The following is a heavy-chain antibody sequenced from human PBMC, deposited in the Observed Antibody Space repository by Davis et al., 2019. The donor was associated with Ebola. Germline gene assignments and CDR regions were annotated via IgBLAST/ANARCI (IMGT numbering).Heavy chain of an antibody. V-gene: IGHV4-34*01. CDR2: INHSGST. D-gene: IGHD6-13*01. CDR1: GGSFSGYY. J-gene: IGHJ6*02. Sequence: SETLSFTCAVYGGSFSGYYWSWIRQPPGKGLEWIGEINHSGSTNYNPSLKSRVTISVDTSKNQFSLQLNSVTPEDTAVYYCARDRGAAAGTSGMDVWGQGTTVTVSS. CDR3: ARDRGAAAGTSGMDV.